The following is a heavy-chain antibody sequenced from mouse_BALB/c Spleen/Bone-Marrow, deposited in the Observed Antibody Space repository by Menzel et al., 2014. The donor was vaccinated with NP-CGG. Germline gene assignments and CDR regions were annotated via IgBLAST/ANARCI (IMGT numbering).Heavy chain of an antibody. CDR1: GYSFTGYY. CDR2: INPYNGAT. Sequence: EVQLQQSGPELVKPGASVKISCKASGYSFTGYYMHWVKQSHVKSLEWIGRINPYNGATSYNQNFKDKASLTVDKSSSTAYMELHSLTSEDSAVYYCASPYGSSSHWGQGTTLTVSS. V-gene: IGHV1-31*01. D-gene: IGHD1-1*01. CDR3: ASPYGSSSH. J-gene: IGHJ2*01.